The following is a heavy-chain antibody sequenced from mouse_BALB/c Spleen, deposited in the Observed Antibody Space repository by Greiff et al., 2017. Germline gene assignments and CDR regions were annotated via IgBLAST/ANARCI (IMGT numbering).Heavy chain of an antibody. Sequence: DVKLVESGGGLVKPGGSLKLSCAASGFTFSDYYMYWVRQTPEKRLEWVATISDGGSYTYYPDSVKGRFTISRDNAKNNLYLQMSSLKSEDTAMYYCARGYGNYEGFAYWGQGTLVTVSA. CDR3: ARGYGNYEGFAY. CDR1: GFTFSDYY. D-gene: IGHD2-1*01. V-gene: IGHV5-4*02. J-gene: IGHJ3*01. CDR2: ISDGGSYT.